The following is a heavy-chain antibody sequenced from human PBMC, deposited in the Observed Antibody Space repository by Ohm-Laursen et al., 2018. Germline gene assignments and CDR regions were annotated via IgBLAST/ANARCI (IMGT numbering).Heavy chain of an antibody. CDR1: GYTFTSYD. D-gene: IGHD3-3*01. Sequence: ASVKVSCKASGYTFTSYDINWVRQATGQGLEWMGWMNPNSGNTGYAQKFQGRVTMTRNTSISTAYMELSSLRSEDTAVYYCARGLGITIFGKRPRGFDYWGQGTLVTVSS. CDR3: ARGLGITIFGKRPRGFDY. CDR2: MNPNSGNT. V-gene: IGHV1-8*01. J-gene: IGHJ4*02.